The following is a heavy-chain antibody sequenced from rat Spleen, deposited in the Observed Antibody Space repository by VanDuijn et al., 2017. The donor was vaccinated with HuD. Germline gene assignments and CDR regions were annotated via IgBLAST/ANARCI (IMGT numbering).Heavy chain of an antibody. CDR3: TREYLTTGVMDA. V-gene: IGHV2-13*01. CDR2: IWGDGST. Sequence: QVQLKESGPGLVQPSQTLSLTCTVSGFSLTNYGVNWVRQPPGKGLEWMGGIWGDGSTNYNSALKSRLSISRDTSKSQVFLKMNSLQTDDTGTYYCTREYLTTGVMDAWGQGASVTVSS. J-gene: IGHJ4*01. D-gene: IGHD1-4*01. CDR1: GFSLTNYG.